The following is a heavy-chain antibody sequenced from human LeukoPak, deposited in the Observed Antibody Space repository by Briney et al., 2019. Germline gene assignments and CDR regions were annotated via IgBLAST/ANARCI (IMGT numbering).Heavy chain of an antibody. CDR3: ARDHCSSTSCYRKQFDY. CDR2: ISSSGSTI. J-gene: IGHJ4*02. V-gene: IGHV3-11*04. CDR1: GFTFSDYS. Sequence: GGSLRLSCAASGFTFSDYSVSWIRQAPGKGLEWVSYISSSGSTIYYADSVKGRFTISRDNAKNSLYLQMNSLRAEDTAVYYCARDHCSSTSCYRKQFDYWGQGTLVTVSS. D-gene: IGHD2-2*02.